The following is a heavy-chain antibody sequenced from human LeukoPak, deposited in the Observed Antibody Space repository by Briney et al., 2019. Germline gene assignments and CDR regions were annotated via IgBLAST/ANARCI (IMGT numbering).Heavy chain of an antibody. J-gene: IGHJ5*02. Sequence: GESLRISCKGSGYSLTSYWISWVRQMPGEGLEWMGRIDPSDSDTNYSPSFQGHVTMSADKSISTAYLQWSSLKASDTAMYFCARHVNWRSGQSWFDPWGQGTLVTVSS. V-gene: IGHV5-10-1*01. CDR3: ARHVNWRSGQSWFDP. D-gene: IGHD3-10*01. CDR2: IDPSDSDT. CDR1: GYSLTSYW.